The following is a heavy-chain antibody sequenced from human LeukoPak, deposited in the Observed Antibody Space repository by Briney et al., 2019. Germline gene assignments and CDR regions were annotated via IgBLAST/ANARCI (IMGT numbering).Heavy chain of an antibody. D-gene: IGHD3-22*01. Sequence: PSETLSLTCTVSGGSISSYYWSWIRQPAGKGLEWIGRIYTSGSTNYNPSLKSRATMSVDTSKNQFSLKLSSVTAADTAVYYCARDFYDSSGTNYYYYYYMDVWGKGTTVTISS. CDR3: ARDFYDSSGTNYYYYYYMDV. CDR2: IYTSGST. CDR1: GGSISSYY. V-gene: IGHV4-4*07. J-gene: IGHJ6*03.